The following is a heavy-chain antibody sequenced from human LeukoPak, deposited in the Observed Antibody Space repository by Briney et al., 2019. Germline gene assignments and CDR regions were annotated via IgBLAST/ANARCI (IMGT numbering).Heavy chain of an antibody. Sequence: VASVKVSCKASGGTFSSYAISWVRQAPGQGLEWMGGIIPIFGTANYAQKFQGRVTITTDESTSTAYMELSSLRSEDTAVYYCARASVLLWFGELPPDAFDIWGQGTMVTVSS. J-gene: IGHJ3*02. V-gene: IGHV1-69*05. CDR1: GGTFSSYA. D-gene: IGHD3-10*01. CDR2: IIPIFGTA. CDR3: ARASVLLWFGELPPDAFDI.